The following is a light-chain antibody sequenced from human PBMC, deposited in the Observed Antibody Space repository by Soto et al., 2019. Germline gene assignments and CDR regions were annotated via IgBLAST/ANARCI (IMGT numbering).Light chain of an antibody. CDR3: LQDYNYPRT. V-gene: IGKV1-6*01. CDR2: ATS. Sequence: AIQMTQSPSSLSASVGDRVTITCRASQGIRNDLGWYQQKPGKAPKLLIYATSTLQSGVPSRFSGSGSGTDFTLTISSLHPEDFATYYCLQDYNYPRTFGQGTKVEIK. J-gene: IGKJ1*01. CDR1: QGIRND.